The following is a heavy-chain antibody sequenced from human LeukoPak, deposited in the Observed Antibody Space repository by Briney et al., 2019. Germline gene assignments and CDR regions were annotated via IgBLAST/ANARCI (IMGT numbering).Heavy chain of an antibody. Sequence: GGSLRLSCAASGFTVSSNYMTWVRQAPGKGLEWVSVISIPGSITYADSVKGRFTTSRDNSKNTLYLQMNGLRADDTAVYYCARDKGSSCSDAFDIWGQGTMVTVSS. CDR3: ARDKGSSCSDAFDI. J-gene: IGHJ3*02. V-gene: IGHV3-53*01. CDR1: GFTVSSNY. D-gene: IGHD2-2*01. CDR2: ISIPGSI.